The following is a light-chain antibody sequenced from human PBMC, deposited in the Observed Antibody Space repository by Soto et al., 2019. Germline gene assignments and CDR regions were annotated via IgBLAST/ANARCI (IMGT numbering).Light chain of an antibody. Sequence: QSVLTQPPSASGTPGQRVTISCSGSSXNIGSNTVNWYQQLPGTAPKLLIYSNNQRPSGVPDRFSGSKSGTSASLAISGLQSEDEADYYCAAWDDRLNGPNYVFGTGTKVTVL. CDR3: AAWDDRLNGPNYV. J-gene: IGLJ1*01. CDR1: SXNIGSNT. V-gene: IGLV1-44*01. CDR2: SNN.